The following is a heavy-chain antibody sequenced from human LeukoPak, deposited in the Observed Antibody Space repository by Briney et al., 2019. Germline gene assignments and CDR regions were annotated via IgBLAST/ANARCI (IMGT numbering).Heavy chain of an antibody. D-gene: IGHD6-19*01. CDR1: GFTFSSYG. CDR2: ISYDGSNK. V-gene: IGHV3-30*18. CDR3: AKDPGYSSGWYYFDY. J-gene: IGHJ4*02. Sequence: SGGSLRLSCAASGFTFSSYGMHWVRQAPGKGLEWVAVISYDGSNKYYADSVKGRFTISRDNSKNTLYLQMNSLRAEDTAVYYCAKDPGYSSGWYYFDYWGQGTLVTVSS.